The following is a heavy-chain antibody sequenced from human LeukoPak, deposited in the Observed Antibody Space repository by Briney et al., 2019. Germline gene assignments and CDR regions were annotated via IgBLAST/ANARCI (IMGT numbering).Heavy chain of an antibody. CDR1: GYTFTSYG. Sequence: GASVKVSCKASGYTFTSYGISWVRQAPGQGLEWMGWISAYNGNTNYAQKLQGRVTMTTDTSTSTAYMELRSLRSDDTAVYYCARSKDYYDSSGALDIWGQGTMVTVSS. CDR2: ISAYNGNT. D-gene: IGHD3-22*01. CDR3: ARSKDYYDSSGALDI. V-gene: IGHV1-18*01. J-gene: IGHJ3*02.